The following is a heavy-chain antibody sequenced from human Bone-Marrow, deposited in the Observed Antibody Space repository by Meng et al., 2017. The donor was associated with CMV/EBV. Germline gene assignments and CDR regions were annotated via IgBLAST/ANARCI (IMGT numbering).Heavy chain of an antibody. V-gene: IGHV3-7*01. CDR1: GFTFSSYW. D-gene: IGHD4/OR15-4a*01. Sequence: GGSRRLSCAASGFTFSSYWMSWVRQAPGKGLEWVANIKQDGSEKYYVDSVKGRFTISRDNAKNTLYLQMNSLRAEDTAVYYCASTASMVFYWGQGTLVTVSS. CDR2: IKQDGSEK. CDR3: ASTASMVFY. J-gene: IGHJ4*02.